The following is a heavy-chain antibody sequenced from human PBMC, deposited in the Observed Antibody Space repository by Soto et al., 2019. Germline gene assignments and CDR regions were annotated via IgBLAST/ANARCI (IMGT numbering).Heavy chain of an antibody. CDR2: VFYTGRA. V-gene: IGHV4-59*01. D-gene: IGHD4-4*01. CDR3: ARDGDGRMTTNPYYYNGMDF. J-gene: IGHJ6*01. Sequence: SETLSLTCTVSGGSPGIYYLSCIRPPPGKRLEWIGYVFYTGRANYNASLKSRVSISLDTSNYQFSLKLSSVTAADTAVYYCARDGDGRMTTNPYYYNGMDFWGPGTTVTVSS. CDR1: GGSPGIYY.